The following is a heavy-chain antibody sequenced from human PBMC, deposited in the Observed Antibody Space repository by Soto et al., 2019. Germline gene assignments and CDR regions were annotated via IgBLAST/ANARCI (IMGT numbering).Heavy chain of an antibody. Sequence: GGSLRLSCAASGFTFSSYAMHWVRQAPGKGLEWVAVISYDGSNKYYADSVKGRFTISRDNSKNTLYLQMNSLRAEDTAVYYCAREGVTCYYDSSGYYLHWGQGTLVTVSS. CDR3: AREGVTCYYDSSGYYLH. V-gene: IGHV3-30-3*01. J-gene: IGHJ4*02. CDR2: ISYDGSNK. CDR1: GFTFSSYA. D-gene: IGHD3-22*01.